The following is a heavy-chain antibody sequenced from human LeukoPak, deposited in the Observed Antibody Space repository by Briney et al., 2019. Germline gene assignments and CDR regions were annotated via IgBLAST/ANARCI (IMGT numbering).Heavy chain of an antibody. CDR1: GGSFSGYY. CDR3: ARGRLGAQSDDAFDI. V-gene: IGHV4-34*01. J-gene: IGHJ3*02. CDR2: INHSGST. D-gene: IGHD1-26*01. Sequence: PSETLSLTCAVYGGSFSGYYWSWIRQPPGKGLEWIGEINHSGSTNYNPSLKSRVTISVDASKNQFSLKLSSVTAADTAVYYCARGRLGAQSDDAFDIWGQGTMVTVSS.